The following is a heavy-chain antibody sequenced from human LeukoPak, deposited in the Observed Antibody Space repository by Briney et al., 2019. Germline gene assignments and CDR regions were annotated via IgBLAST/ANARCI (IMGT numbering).Heavy chain of an antibody. CDR2: ISSSSSTI. CDR1: GFTFSSYS. V-gene: IGHV3-48*01. J-gene: IGHJ5*02. CDR3: ARGGNYDFWSGYTQNWFDP. Sequence: GGSLRLSXAASGFTFSSYSMNWVRQAPGKGLEWVSYISSSSSTIYYADSVKGRFTISRDNAKNSLYLQMNSLRAEDTAMYYCARGGNYDFWSGYTQNWFDPWGQGTLVTVSS. D-gene: IGHD3-3*01.